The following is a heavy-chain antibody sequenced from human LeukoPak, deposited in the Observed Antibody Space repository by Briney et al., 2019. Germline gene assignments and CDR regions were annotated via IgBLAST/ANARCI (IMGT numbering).Heavy chain of an antibody. D-gene: IGHD2-2*02. Sequence: EASVKVSCKASGYTFTGYYMHWVRQAPGQGLEWMGWINPNSGGTNYAQKFQSRVTMTRDTSISTAYMELSRLRSDDTAVYYCARAVPEYCSSTSCYSGWFDPWGQGTLVTVSS. CDR2: INPNSGGT. V-gene: IGHV1-2*02. CDR3: ARAVPEYCSSTSCYSGWFDP. J-gene: IGHJ5*02. CDR1: GYTFTGYY.